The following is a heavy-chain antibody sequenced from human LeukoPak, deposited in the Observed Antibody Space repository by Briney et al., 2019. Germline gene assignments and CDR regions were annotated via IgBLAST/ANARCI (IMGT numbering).Heavy chain of an antibody. D-gene: IGHD2/OR15-2a*01. CDR2: INSDGSSS. CDR3: TRGRGTIYIFDY. Sequence: GGSLRLSCAASGFTFSSYWMHWVRQAPGKGLVWVSRINSDGSSSSYADSVKGRFTISRGNAKNTLYLQMNSLRAEDTAVYYCTRGRGTIYIFDYWGQGTLVTVSS. J-gene: IGHJ4*02. V-gene: IGHV3-74*01. CDR1: GFTFSSYW.